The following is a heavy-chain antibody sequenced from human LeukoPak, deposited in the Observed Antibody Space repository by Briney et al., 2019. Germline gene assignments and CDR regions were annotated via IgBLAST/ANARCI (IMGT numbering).Heavy chain of an antibody. Sequence: AGTLSLSCAASGFTFSSYAMSWVRQAPGKGLEWVSAISGSGGSTYYADSVKRGFTISRDNSKNTLYLQMNSLRAEDTAVYYCAKDSLWHAGYCSCGSCYSSSPYFNYWGQGTLVTVSS. CDR2: ISGSGGST. J-gene: IGHJ4*02. D-gene: IGHD2-15*01. CDR1: GFTFSSYA. CDR3: AKDSLWHAGYCSCGSCYSSSPYFNY. V-gene: IGHV3-23*01.